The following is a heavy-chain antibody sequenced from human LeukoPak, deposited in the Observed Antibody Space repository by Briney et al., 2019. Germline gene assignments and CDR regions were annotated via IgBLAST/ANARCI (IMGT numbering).Heavy chain of an antibody. CDR3: ARETSGYSVPAWFDP. D-gene: IGHD5/OR15-5a*01. CDR2: INPNSGDT. J-gene: IGHJ5*02. V-gene: IGHV1-2*02. Sequence: ASVKVSCKASGYTFTGYYMHWVRQAPGQGLEWMGWINPNSGDTNYALKFQGRVTMTRDTSISTAYMELSRLGSDDTAVYYCARETSGYSVPAWFDPWGQGTLVTVSS. CDR1: GYTFTGYY.